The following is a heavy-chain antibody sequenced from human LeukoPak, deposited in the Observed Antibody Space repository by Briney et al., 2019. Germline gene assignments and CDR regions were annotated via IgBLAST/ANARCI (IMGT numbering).Heavy chain of an antibody. CDR3: ARASQGYCSGGSCYLSGEFDY. J-gene: IGHJ4*02. CDR1: GYTFTSYY. CDR2: INPNSGGT. D-gene: IGHD2-15*01. Sequence: ASVKVSCKASGYTFTSYYMHWVRQAPGQGLEWMGWINPNSGGTNYAQKFQGRVTMTRDTSISTAYMELSRLRSDDTAVYYCARASQGYCSGGSCYLSGEFDYWGQGTLVTVSS. V-gene: IGHV1-2*02.